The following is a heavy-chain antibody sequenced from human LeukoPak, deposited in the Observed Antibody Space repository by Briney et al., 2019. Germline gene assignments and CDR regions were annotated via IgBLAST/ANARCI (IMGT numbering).Heavy chain of an antibody. CDR2: IIPIFGTA. Sequence: SVKVSCKASGGTFSSYAISWVRQAPGQGLEWMGGIIPIFGTANYAQKFQGRVTITADESTSTAYMELSSLRSEDTAVYYCARSVITFGGVIDDYFDYWGQGTLVTVSS. CDR3: ARSVITFGGVIDDYFDY. J-gene: IGHJ4*02. D-gene: IGHD3-16*02. CDR1: GGTFSSYA. V-gene: IGHV1-69*13.